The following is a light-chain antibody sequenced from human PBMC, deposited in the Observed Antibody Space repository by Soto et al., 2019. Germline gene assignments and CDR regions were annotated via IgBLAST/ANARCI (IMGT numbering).Light chain of an antibody. V-gene: IGKV3-11*01. Sequence: EIVLTQSPATLSLSPGERATLSCRASQNVVNYLAWYQQKPGQAPRLLLYDVLHRATGIPARFSGSGSGTDFTLTISSLEPEDFAIYYCVQRSAWPWTSGQGTKVEVQ. CDR3: VQRSAWPWT. CDR2: DVL. CDR1: QNVVNY. J-gene: IGKJ1*01.